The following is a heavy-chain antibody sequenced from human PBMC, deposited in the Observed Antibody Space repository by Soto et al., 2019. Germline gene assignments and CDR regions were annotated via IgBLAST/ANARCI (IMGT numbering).Heavy chain of an antibody. J-gene: IGHJ4*02. Sequence: GGSLRVSCAASGFTFSSYSMNWVRQAPGKGLEWVSSISSSSSYIYYADSVKGRFTISRDNAKNSLYLQMNSLRAEDTAVYYCARENNPLTIDDDFQTFDYWGQGTLVPVSS. CDR3: ARENNPLTIDDDFQTFDY. D-gene: IGHD3-9*01. CDR2: ISSSSSYI. V-gene: IGHV3-21*01. CDR1: GFTFSSYS.